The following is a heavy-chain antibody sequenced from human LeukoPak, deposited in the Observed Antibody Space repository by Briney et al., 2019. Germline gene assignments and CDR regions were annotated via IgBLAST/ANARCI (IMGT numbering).Heavy chain of an antibody. Sequence: GGSLRLSCAASGFTFNSYAMSWVRQAPGKGLEWVSTLSGSGASTSYADSVKGRFTISRDNSKNTLYLQMNSLRAEDTARYYCAKQKGYCSGGSCYYSDYWGQGTLVTVSS. CDR1: GFTFNSYA. CDR2: LSGSGAST. J-gene: IGHJ4*02. V-gene: IGHV3-23*01. CDR3: AKQKGYCSGGSCYYSDY. D-gene: IGHD2-15*01.